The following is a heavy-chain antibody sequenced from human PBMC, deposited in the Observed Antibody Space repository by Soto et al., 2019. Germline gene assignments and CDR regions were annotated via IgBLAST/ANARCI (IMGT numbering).Heavy chain of an antibody. J-gene: IGHJ4*02. CDR2: IKQDGSEK. CDR1: GFTFSSYW. Sequence: PGGSLRLSCAASGFTFSSYWMSWVRQAPGKGLEWVANIKQDGSEKYYVDSVKGRFTISRDNAKNSLYLQMNSLRAEDTAVYYCARDFGSWVVPAVNSYYFDYWGQGTLVTVSS. D-gene: IGHD2-2*01. CDR3: ARDFGSWVVPAVNSYYFDY. V-gene: IGHV3-7*01.